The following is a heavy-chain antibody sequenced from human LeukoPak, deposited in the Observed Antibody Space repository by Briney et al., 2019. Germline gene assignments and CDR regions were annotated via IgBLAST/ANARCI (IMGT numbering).Heavy chain of an antibody. D-gene: IGHD2-8*01. CDR2: ISSSSSYI. Sequence: GGSLRLSCAASGFTFSSYSMNWVRQAPGKGLEWVSSISSSSSYIYYADSVKGRFTISRDNSKNSLYLQMNSLRAEDTAVYYCARAGMVYAIPVGLDYWGQGTLVTVSS. CDR1: GFTFSSYS. CDR3: ARAGMVYAIPVGLDY. J-gene: IGHJ4*02. V-gene: IGHV3-21*01.